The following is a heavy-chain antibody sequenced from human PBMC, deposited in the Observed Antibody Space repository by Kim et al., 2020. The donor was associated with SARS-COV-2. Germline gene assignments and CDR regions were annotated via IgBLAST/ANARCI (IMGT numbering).Heavy chain of an antibody. V-gene: IGHV3-7*01. CDR1: GFTFNTFW. J-gene: IGHJ4*02. D-gene: IGHD7-27*01. Sequence: GGSLRLSCAASGFTFNTFWMSWVRQAPGKGLEWVANINEDGSEKKYLDSVKGRFTISRDNAKNSVYLQMNGLRVEDSAVYYCARDAWAQRGTDGFDYWGQGTPVTVSS. CDR2: INEDGSEK. CDR3: ARDAWAQRGTDGFDY.